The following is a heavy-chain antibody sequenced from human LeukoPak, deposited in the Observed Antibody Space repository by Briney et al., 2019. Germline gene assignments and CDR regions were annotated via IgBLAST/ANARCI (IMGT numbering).Heavy chain of an antibody. D-gene: IGHD1-26*01. Sequence: SVKVSCKASGGTFSSYAISWVRQVPGQGLEWMGGIIPIFGTANYAQKFQGRVTITTDESTSTAYMELSSLRSEDTAVYYCANLLGYSGSYYFDYWGQGTLVTVSS. J-gene: IGHJ4*02. CDR3: ANLLGYSGSYYFDY. CDR2: IIPIFGTA. CDR1: GGTFSSYA. V-gene: IGHV1-69*05.